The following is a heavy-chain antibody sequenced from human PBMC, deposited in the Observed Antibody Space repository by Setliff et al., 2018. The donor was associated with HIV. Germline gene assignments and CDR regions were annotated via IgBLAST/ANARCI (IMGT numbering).Heavy chain of an antibody. Sequence: SVKVSCKASGGTFRSYAISWVRQAPGQGLEWMGRIIPIFGTANYAQKFQGRVTITADKSTSTSNMELRSLRSDDTAVYYCARATWLVHPFPLYYFDYWGQGTLVTVSS. J-gene: IGHJ4*02. CDR2: IIPIFGTA. V-gene: IGHV1-69*06. D-gene: IGHD6-19*01. CDR1: GGTFRSYA. CDR3: ARATWLVHPFPLYYFDY.